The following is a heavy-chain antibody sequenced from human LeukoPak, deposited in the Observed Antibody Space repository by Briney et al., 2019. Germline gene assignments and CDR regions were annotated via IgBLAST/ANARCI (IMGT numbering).Heavy chain of an antibody. D-gene: IGHD2-15*01. V-gene: IGHV3-48*02. J-gene: IGHJ4*02. CDR2: ISSSSSIL. CDR1: GFTFSSYS. Sequence: GGSLRLSCAASGFTFSSYSMNWVRQAPGKGLEWLSYISSSSSILYYADSVKGRFTISRDNAKNSLYLQMNSLRDGDTAVYYCARDSCSGGNCLYYFDYWGQGTLVTVFS. CDR3: ARDSCSGGNCLYYFDY.